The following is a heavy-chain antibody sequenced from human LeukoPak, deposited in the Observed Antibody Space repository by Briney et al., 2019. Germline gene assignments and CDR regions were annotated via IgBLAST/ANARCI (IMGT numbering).Heavy chain of an antibody. V-gene: IGHV3-23*01. D-gene: IGHD2-2*02. CDR2: ISGSGGST. Sequence: GGSLRLSCAASGFTFSSYAMSWVRQAPGKGLEWVSAISGSGGSTYYADSVKGRFTISRDNSKNTLYLQMNSLRAEDTAVYYCAKVRREYCSSTSCYRALDAFDIWGQGTMVTVSS. J-gene: IGHJ3*02. CDR1: GFTFSSYA. CDR3: AKVRREYCSSTSCYRALDAFDI.